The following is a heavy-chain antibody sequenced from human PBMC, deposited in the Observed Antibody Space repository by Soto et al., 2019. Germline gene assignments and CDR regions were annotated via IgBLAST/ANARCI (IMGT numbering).Heavy chain of an antibody. V-gene: IGHV3-74*01. Sequence: GESLKISCEASGFNFRDFWMHWVRQPPGKGPEWVSNIPSDGRDVSYADSVRGRFTISRDDARNTLYLQMSDLRVEDTAIYYCTRDDSGLGIDYWGQGTQVIVSS. CDR3: TRDDSGLGIDY. J-gene: IGHJ4*02. D-gene: IGHD1-26*01. CDR1: GFNFRDFW. CDR2: IPSDGRDV.